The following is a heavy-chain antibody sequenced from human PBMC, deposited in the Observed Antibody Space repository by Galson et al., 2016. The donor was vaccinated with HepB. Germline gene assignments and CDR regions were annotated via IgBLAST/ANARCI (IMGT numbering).Heavy chain of an antibody. D-gene: IGHD2-2*01. V-gene: IGHV4-39*02. Sequence: ETLSLTCTVSGDTITNSSFYWGWIRQPPGKGLEWIGSISSNGSPYYNPSLKSRLSISVDSSRKHFSLKVASLTAADTAVYYCARRFSRRGFDYWGQGTLVTVS. CDR3: ARRFSRRGFDY. CDR1: GDTITNSSFY. CDR2: ISSNGSP. J-gene: IGHJ4*02.